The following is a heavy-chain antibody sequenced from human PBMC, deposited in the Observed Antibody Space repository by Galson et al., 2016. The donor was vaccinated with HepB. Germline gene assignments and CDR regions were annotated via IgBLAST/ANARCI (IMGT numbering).Heavy chain of an antibody. CDR1: GFTFSRYG. V-gene: IGHV3-7*03. CDR3: ARALVSFYDSSGYYYVMPHDAFDI. Sequence: SLRLSCAASGFTFSRYGMHWVRQAPGKGLEWVANIKQDGSEKYYVDSVKGRFTISRDNAKNSLYLQMNSLRAEDTAVYYCARALVSFYDSSGYYYVMPHDAFDIWGQGTVVTVSS. D-gene: IGHD3-22*01. CDR2: IKQDGSEK. J-gene: IGHJ3*02.